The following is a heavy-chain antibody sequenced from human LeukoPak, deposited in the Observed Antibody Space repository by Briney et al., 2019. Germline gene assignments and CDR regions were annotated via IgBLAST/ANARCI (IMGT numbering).Heavy chain of an antibody. CDR2: IIPIFGTA. CDR1: GGTFSSYA. D-gene: IGHD3-22*01. V-gene: IGHV1-69*05. Sequence: SVKVSCKDSGGTFSSYAISWVRQAPGQGLEWMGGIIPIFGTANYAQKFQGRVTITTDESTSTAYMELSSLRSEDTAVYYCARAPHYYDSSSPFQHWGQGTLVTVSS. CDR3: ARAPHYYDSSSPFQH. J-gene: IGHJ1*01.